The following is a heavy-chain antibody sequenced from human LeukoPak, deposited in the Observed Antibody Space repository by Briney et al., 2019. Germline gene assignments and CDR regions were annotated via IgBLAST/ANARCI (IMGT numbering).Heavy chain of an antibody. D-gene: IGHD2/OR15-2a*01. V-gene: IGHV1-3*01. CDR2: INVVYGNT. Sequence: ASVKVSCKTSGYDFTSYAMHWVRQAPGQRLEWMGWINVVYGNTKLSQKFQERVIITSDTSASTTYMEMSSLRFDDTAMYYCARAPLTTYPRWGQGTLVTVSS. CDR3: ARAPLTTYPR. J-gene: IGHJ4*02. CDR1: GYDFTSYA.